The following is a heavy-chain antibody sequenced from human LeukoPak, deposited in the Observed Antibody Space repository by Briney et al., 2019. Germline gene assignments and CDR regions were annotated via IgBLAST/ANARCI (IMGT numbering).Heavy chain of an antibody. Sequence: GGSLRLSCAASGFTFSSYAMSWFRQAPGKGLEWVGFIRSKAYGGTTEYAASVKGRFTISRDDSKSIAYLQMNSLKTEDTAVYYCTHAKPIMITFGGAPPSGMDVWGQGTTVTVSS. V-gene: IGHV3-49*03. J-gene: IGHJ6*02. CDR1: GFTFSSYA. D-gene: IGHD3-16*01. CDR3: THAKPIMITFGGAPPSGMDV. CDR2: IRSKAYGGTT.